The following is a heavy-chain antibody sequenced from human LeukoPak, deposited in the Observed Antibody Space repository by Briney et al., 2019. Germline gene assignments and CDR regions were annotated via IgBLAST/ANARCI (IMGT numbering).Heavy chain of an antibody. D-gene: IGHD5-12*01. CDR3: ARGGGGYSGYGSDFDY. Sequence: KPSETLSLACAVYGGSFSGYYWSWIRQPPGKGLEWVGEINHSGSTNYNPSLKSRVTISVETSKNQFSLKLSSVTAADTAVYYCARGGGGYSGYGSDFDYWGQGTLVTVSS. CDR2: INHSGST. CDR1: GGSFSGYY. V-gene: IGHV4-34*01. J-gene: IGHJ4*02.